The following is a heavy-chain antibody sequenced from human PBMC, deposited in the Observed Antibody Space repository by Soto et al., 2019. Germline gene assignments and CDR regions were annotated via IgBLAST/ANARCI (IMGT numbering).Heavy chain of an antibody. J-gene: IGHJ6*02. D-gene: IGHD6-13*01. CDR2: IIPIFGTA. V-gene: IGHV1-69*06. CDR3: ASRLGYSSSWYYGMDV. CDR1: GGTFSSYA. Sequence: QVQLVQSGAEVKKPGSSVKVSCKASGGTFSSYAISWVRQAPGQGLEWMGGIIPIFGTANYAQKLQGRVTITADKSTSTAYMELSSLRSADTAVYYCASRLGYSSSWYYGMDVWGQGTTVTVSS.